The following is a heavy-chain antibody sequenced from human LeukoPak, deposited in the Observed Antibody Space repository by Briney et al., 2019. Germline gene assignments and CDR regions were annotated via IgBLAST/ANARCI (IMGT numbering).Heavy chain of an antibody. D-gene: IGHD3-9*01. J-gene: IGHJ4*02. CDR2: INTDGSST. Sequence: GGSLRLSCAASGFTFSTYAMSWVRQAPGKGLVWVSSINTDGSSTSYADSVKGRFTISRDNAKSTLYLQMNSLRAEDTAVYYCARGLGRYYFDYWGQGTLVTVSS. CDR1: GFTFSTYA. CDR3: ARGLGRYYFDY. V-gene: IGHV3-74*01.